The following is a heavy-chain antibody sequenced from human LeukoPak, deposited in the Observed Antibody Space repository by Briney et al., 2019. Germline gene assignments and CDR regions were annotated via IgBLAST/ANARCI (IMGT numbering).Heavy chain of an antibody. V-gene: IGHV3-23*01. CDR3: AKMEARSWSDAFDI. D-gene: IGHD6-13*01. CDR1: GFTFSSDA. J-gene: IGHJ3*02. Sequence: GGSLRLSCAASGFTFSSDAMSWVRQAPGKGLEGVSAISGSGGRKYYADSFQGRFTTSPDNSNNTLYLQMTSLRAEDTAVYYCAKMEARSWSDAFDIWGQGTMVTVSS. CDR2: ISGSGGRK.